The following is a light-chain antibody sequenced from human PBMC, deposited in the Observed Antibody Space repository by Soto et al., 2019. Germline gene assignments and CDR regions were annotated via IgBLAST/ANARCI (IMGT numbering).Light chain of an antibody. Sequence: QSALTQPASVSGSPGQSIAISCTGTSSDVGGHDSVSWYQQHPGKAPKLMIYNVSNRPSGVSNLFSGSKSGNTASLTISGFLAEDEADYFCTSYTSACTYFFGAGTKVTVL. CDR3: TSYTSACTYF. J-gene: IGLJ1*01. CDR2: NVS. CDR1: SSDVGGHDS. V-gene: IGLV2-14*01.